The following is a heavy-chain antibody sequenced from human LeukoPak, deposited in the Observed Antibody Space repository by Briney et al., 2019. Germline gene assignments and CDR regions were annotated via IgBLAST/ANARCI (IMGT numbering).Heavy chain of an antibody. Sequence: SETLSLTCTVSGYSISSGYYWGWIRQPPEKGLEWIGSIYHSGSTYYNSSLKSRVTISVDTSKNQFSLKLSSVTAADTAVYYCAGKIDSSAYTEYFQHWGQGTLVTVFS. V-gene: IGHV4-38-2*02. J-gene: IGHJ1*01. D-gene: IGHD3-22*01. CDR3: AGKIDSSAYTEYFQH. CDR2: IYHSGST. CDR1: GYSISSGYY.